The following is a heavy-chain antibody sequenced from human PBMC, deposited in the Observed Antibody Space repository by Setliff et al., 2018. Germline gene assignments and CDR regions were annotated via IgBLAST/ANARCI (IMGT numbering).Heavy chain of an antibody. J-gene: IGHJ6*03. Sequence: SETLSLTCTVYGASLRDFYWAWIRQPAGKGLEWIGHINRRGSTNFSPSLKSRVTISLDTSKNQFSLNLTSVTAADTAVYYCARASSGWYSAYYYYMDVWGKGTTVTVSS. CDR2: INRRGST. CDR1: GASLRDFY. D-gene: IGHD6-19*01. V-gene: IGHV4-4*07. CDR3: ARASSGWYSAYYYYMDV.